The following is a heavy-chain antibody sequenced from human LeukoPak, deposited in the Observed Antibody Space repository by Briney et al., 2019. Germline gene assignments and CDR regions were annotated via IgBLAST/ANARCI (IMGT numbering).Heavy chain of an antibody. Sequence: ASVKVSCKASGYTFTGYYMHWVRQAPGQGLEWMGWINPSSGGTNYAQKFQGWVTMTRDTSISTAYMELGRLRSDDTAVYYCARWGSSSLFDYWGQGTLVTVSS. CDR1: GYTFTGYY. J-gene: IGHJ4*02. V-gene: IGHV1-2*04. CDR2: INPSSGGT. D-gene: IGHD6-13*01. CDR3: ARWGSSSLFDY.